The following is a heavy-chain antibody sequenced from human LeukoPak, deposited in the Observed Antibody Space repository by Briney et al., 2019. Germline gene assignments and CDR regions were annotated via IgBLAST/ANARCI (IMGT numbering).Heavy chain of an antibody. V-gene: IGHV1-3*01. Sequence: GASVKVSCKASGYTFTSYAMHWVRQAPGQRLEWMGWINAGNGNTKYSQKLQGRVTMTTDTSTSTAYMELRSLRSNDTAVYYCARDSRDGYNFWGQGTMVIVSS. D-gene: IGHD5-24*01. CDR1: GYTFTSYA. CDR2: INAGNGNT. CDR3: ARDSRDGYNF. J-gene: IGHJ3*01.